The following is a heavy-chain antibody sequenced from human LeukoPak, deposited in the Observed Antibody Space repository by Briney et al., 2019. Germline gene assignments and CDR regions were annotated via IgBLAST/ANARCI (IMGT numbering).Heavy chain of an antibody. CDR3: ARGYWNFGL. V-gene: IGHV3-7*01. CDR1: GFSFSNFW. J-gene: IGHJ2*01. Sequence: GGSLRLSCVASGFSFSNFWMTWVRQAPGKGLEWVANIKQDGSEKNYVDSVKGRFTSSRDNAKNSLYLQMNRLRAEDTAVYFCARGYWNFGLWGRGTQVTVS. CDR2: IKQDGSEK.